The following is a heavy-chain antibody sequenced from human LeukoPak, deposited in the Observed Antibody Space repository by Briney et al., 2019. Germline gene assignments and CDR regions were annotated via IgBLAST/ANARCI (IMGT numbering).Heavy chain of an antibody. J-gene: IGHJ3*02. D-gene: IGHD5-18*01. CDR1: GGSFSGYY. Sequence: SETLSLTCAVYGGSFSGYYRSWIRQPPGKGLEWIGYIYHSGSTYYNPSLKSRVTISVDRSKNQFSLKLSTVTAADTAVYYCARLTATVVTPPLAFDIWGQGTMVTVSS. CDR2: IYHSGST. V-gene: IGHV4-34*01. CDR3: ARLTATVVTPPLAFDI.